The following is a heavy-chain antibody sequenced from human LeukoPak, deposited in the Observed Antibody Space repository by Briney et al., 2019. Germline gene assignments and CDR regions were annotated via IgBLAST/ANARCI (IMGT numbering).Heavy chain of an antibody. CDR2: IKEDGGEK. Sequence: AGGSLRLSCAASGFTFSSYWMHRVRQAPGKGLEWVANIKEDGGEKRYVDSVKGRFTISRDNAENSLHLEMNSLRAEDTAIYYCAKVAGRKGYASGGYYPDYWGQGTLVTVSS. CDR1: GFTFSSYW. D-gene: IGHD3-22*01. J-gene: IGHJ4*02. CDR3: AKVAGRKGYASGGYYPDY. V-gene: IGHV3-7*05.